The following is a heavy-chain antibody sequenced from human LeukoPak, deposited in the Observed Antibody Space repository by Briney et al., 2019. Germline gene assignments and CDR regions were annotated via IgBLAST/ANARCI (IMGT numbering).Heavy chain of an antibody. CDR3: ARESGAAKIGQMLNY. Sequence: GGSLRLSCVAPGFSFRDYDMHWVRQPPGKGLEWVAFIRYDGSTSYYAESVKGRFTISRDNSKNTLYLQIDSLRPEDTAVFYCARESGAAKIGQMLNYWGQGTLVTVSS. CDR2: IRYDGSTS. CDR1: GFSFRDYD. D-gene: IGHD3-10*02. V-gene: IGHV3-30*02. J-gene: IGHJ4*02.